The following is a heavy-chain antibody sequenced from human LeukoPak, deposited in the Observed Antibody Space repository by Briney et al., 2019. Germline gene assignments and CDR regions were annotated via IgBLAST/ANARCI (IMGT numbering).Heavy chain of an antibody. J-gene: IGHJ4*02. V-gene: IGHV1-2*02. CDR2: INLNSGGT. D-gene: IGHD5-24*01. Sequence: GASVKVSCKASGYTFTGYYMHWVRQAPGQGLEWMGWINLNSGGTNYAQKFQGRVTMTRDTSISTAYMELSRLRSDDTAVYYCARVRARDGYNLGYWGQGTLVTVSS. CDR3: ARVRARDGYNLGY. CDR1: GYTFTGYY.